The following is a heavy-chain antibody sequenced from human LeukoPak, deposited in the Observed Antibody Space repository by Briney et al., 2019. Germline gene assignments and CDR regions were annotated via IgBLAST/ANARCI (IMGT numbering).Heavy chain of an antibody. CDR2: IYYSGST. CDR3: AGQPRWLQFSEADY. V-gene: IGHV4-39*07. CDR1: GFTFSSHGM. D-gene: IGHD5-24*01. J-gene: IGHJ4*02. Sequence: PGGTLRLSCAASGFTFSSHGMNWVRQAPGKGLEWIGSIYYSGSTYYNPSLESRVTISVDTSKNQFSLKLSSVTAADTAVYYCAGQPRWLQFSEADYWGQGTLVTVSS.